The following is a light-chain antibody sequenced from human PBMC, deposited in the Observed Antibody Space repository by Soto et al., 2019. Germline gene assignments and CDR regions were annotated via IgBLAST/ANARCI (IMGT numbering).Light chain of an antibody. CDR3: QQYNSYSRT. Sequence: DIQMTQSPSTLSASVGDRVTITCLASQSISSWLAWYQQKPGKAPKLLIYKASSLESGVPSRFGGSGSGTEFTLTISSLQPDDFATYYCQQYNSYSRTFGQGTKVDI. J-gene: IGKJ1*01. CDR1: QSISSW. CDR2: KAS. V-gene: IGKV1-5*03.